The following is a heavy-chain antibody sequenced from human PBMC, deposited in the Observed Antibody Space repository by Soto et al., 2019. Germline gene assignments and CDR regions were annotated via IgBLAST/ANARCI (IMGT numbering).Heavy chain of an antibody. V-gene: IGHV1-46*01. CDR1: GYTFTKFH. J-gene: IGHJ4*02. Sequence: QVQLIQFGAEVKKPGASVKVSCRASGYTFTKFHIHWVRQAPGQGLEWMGMIDPGGGVTRDAQRFQGKITMTSETSTSRVYMELRGLTSEDPAVYYCAREVIGHDNYETIGYYFDHWAPGTLVTVSS. CDR2: IDPGGGVT. CDR3: AREVIGHDNYETIGYYFDH. D-gene: IGHD3-16*01.